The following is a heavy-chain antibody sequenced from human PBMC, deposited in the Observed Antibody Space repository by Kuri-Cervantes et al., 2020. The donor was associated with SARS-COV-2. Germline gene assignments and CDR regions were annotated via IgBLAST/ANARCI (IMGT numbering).Heavy chain of an antibody. D-gene: IGHD5-24*01. CDR3: ARKVEMATISH. CDR2: INHSGST. CDR1: GGSFSGYY. Sequence: SETLSLTCAVYGGSFSGYYWSWIRQPPGKGLEWIGEINHSGSTNYNPSLKSRVTISVDTSKNQFSLKLSSVTAADTAVYYCARKVEMATISHWSQGTLVTVSS. V-gene: IGHV4-34*01. J-gene: IGHJ4*02.